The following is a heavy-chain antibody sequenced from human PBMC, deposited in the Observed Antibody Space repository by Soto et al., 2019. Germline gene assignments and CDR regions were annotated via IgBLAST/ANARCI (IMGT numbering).Heavy chain of an antibody. Sequence: GGSLRLSCAASGFTFSSYAMSWVRQAPGKGLEWVSAISGSGGSTYYADSVKGRFTISRDNSKNTLYLQMNSLRAEDTAVYYCAKGITMVRGVNRKYYYYGMDVWGQGTTVTVSS. CDR1: GFTFSSYA. V-gene: IGHV3-23*01. CDR3: AKGITMVRGVNRKYYYYGMDV. D-gene: IGHD3-10*01. CDR2: ISGSGGST. J-gene: IGHJ6*02.